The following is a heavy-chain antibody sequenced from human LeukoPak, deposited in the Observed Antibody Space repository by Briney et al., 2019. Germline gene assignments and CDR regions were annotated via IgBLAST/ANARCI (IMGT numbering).Heavy chain of an antibody. Sequence: PSETLPLTCAVSGYSISSGYYWGWIRQPPGKGLEWIGSIYHSGSTYYNPSLKSRVTISVDTSKNQFSLKLSSVTAADTAVYYCARHHRIAARFAPFDYWGQGTLVTVSS. J-gene: IGHJ4*02. CDR2: IYHSGST. D-gene: IGHD6-6*01. V-gene: IGHV4-38-2*01. CDR1: GYSISSGYY. CDR3: ARHHRIAARFAPFDY.